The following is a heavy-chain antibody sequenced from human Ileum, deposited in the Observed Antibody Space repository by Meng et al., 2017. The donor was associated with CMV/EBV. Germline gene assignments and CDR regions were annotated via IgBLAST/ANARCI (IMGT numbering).Heavy chain of an antibody. V-gene: IGHV1-18*01. CDR3: ARRDFHPKYTGMDV. Sequence: ASVTVSCKASGYTFTSHGINWVRQAPGQGLELMGWIKPYNGDTHYVQKVQGRVTMTANTSTSTAYMELRSLRFDDTAIYYCARRDFHPKYTGMDVWGQGTTVTVSS. CDR1: GYTFTSHG. D-gene: IGHD1-1*01. CDR2: IKPYNGDT. J-gene: IGHJ6*02.